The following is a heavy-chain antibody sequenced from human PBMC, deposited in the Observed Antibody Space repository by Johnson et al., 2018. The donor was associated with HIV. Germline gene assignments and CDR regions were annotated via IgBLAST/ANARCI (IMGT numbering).Heavy chain of an antibody. CDR2: INWNGGNT. J-gene: IGHJ3*02. CDR3: ARSLTGTTQGAFDS. D-gene: IGHD1-7*01. V-gene: IGHV3-20*04. CDR1: GFTGSNNY. Sequence: VQLVESGGGLIQPGGSLRLSCAASGFTGSNNYMSWVRQAPGKGLEWVSGINWNGGNTGYADSVMGRFTISRDNAKNSLLLQMKSLRAEDTALYYCARSLTGTTQGAFDSWGQGTMVIVSS.